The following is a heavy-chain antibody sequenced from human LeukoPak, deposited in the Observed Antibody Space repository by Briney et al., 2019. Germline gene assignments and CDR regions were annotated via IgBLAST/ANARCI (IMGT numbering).Heavy chain of an antibody. J-gene: IGHJ4*02. D-gene: IGHD6-13*01. CDR3: AREDGSSWSEFDY. Sequence: GGSLRLSCAASGFTFSSSAMSWVRQAPGKGLEWVSAISGNSGGAYYADSVKGRFTISRDNAKNSLYLQMNSLRAEDTAVYYCAREDGSSWSEFDYWGQGTLVTVSS. CDR1: GFTFSSSA. CDR2: ISGNSGGA. V-gene: IGHV3-23*01.